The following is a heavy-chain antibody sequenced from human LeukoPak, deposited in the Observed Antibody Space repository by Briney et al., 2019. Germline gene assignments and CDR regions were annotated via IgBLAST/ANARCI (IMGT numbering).Heavy chain of an antibody. CDR3: ASTSQDYYDSSAYYKDY. J-gene: IGHJ4*02. V-gene: IGHV4-4*07. Sequence: SETLSLTCTVSGGSISSYYWSWIRQPAGKGLEWIGRIYTSGSTNYNPSLKSRVTMSVDTSKNQFSLKLSSVTAADTALYYCASTSQDYYDSSAYYKDYWGQGTLVTVSS. CDR2: IYTSGST. CDR1: GGSISSYY. D-gene: IGHD3-22*01.